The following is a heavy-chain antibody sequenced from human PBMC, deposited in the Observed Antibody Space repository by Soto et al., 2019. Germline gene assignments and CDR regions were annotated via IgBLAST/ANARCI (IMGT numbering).Heavy chain of an antibody. V-gene: IGHV1-46*01. Sequence: ASVKVSCKASGYTFTSYYMHWVRQAPGQGLEWMGIINPSGGSTSYAQKFQGRVTMTRNTSISTAYMELNSLRSEDTAVYYCAREISGSYRFDYWGQGTLVTVAS. D-gene: IGHD1-26*01. CDR3: AREISGSYRFDY. CDR1: GYTFTSYY. CDR2: INPSGGST. J-gene: IGHJ4*02.